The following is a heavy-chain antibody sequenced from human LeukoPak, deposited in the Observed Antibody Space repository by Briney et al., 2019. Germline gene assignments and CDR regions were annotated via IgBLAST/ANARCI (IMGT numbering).Heavy chain of an antibody. CDR2: INHSGST. V-gene: IGHV4-34*01. D-gene: IGHD6-13*01. Sequence: GSLRLSCAASGFTFSSYAMSWIRQPPGKGLEWIGEINHSGSTNYNPSLKSRVTISVDTSKNQFSLKLSSVTAADTAVYYCARSKQQLDAFDIWGQGTMVTVSS. CDR3: ARSKQQLDAFDI. CDR1: GFTFSSYA. J-gene: IGHJ3*02.